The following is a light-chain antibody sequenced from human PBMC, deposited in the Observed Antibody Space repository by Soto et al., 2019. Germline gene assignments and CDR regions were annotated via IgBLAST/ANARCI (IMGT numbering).Light chain of an antibody. Sequence: DIQMTQSPSTLSASVGDRVTITCRASQSISSWLVWYQQKPGKAPKLLIHKASTLESGVPSRFSGSESGTEFTLTISSLQPDDFATYYCQQYQTYPWTFGQGTKVEIK. CDR3: QQYQTYPWT. CDR2: KAS. V-gene: IGKV1-5*03. CDR1: QSISSW. J-gene: IGKJ1*01.